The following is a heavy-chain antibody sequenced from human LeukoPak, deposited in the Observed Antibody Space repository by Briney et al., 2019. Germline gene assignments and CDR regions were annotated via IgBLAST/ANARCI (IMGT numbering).Heavy chain of an antibody. CDR3: ARGRPYSGGYHLDY. J-gene: IGHJ4*02. D-gene: IGHD1-26*01. Sequence: IPSETLSLTCAISGDSTSSDRYYGGWVRQPPGKGLEWIGNIYYSGSTYYNPSLKSRVTMSVDTSKNQFFLKLNSVTAADTAVYYCARGRPYSGGYHLDYSGQGTLVTVSA. CDR2: IYYSGST. V-gene: IGHV4-39*01. CDR1: GDSTSSDRYY.